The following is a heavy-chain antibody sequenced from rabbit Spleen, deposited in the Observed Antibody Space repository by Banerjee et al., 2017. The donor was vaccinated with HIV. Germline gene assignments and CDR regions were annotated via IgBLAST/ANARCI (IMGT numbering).Heavy chain of an antibody. CDR3: TRTLGSSSYTGSFNL. J-gene: IGHJ4*01. V-gene: IGHV1S40*01. Sequence: QSLEESGGDLVQPGTSLTLTCKASGFSFSSTYWMSWVRQAPGKGLEWIAYIYAGSSGTTYYASWAKGRFTISKTSSTTVTLQMTSLTAADTATYFCTRTLGSSSYTGSFNLWGPGTLVTVS. CDR2: IYAGSSGTT. CDR1: GFSFSSTYW. D-gene: IGHD8-1*01.